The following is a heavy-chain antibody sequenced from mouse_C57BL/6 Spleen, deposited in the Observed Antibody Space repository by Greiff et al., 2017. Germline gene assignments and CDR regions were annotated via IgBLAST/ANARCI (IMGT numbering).Heavy chain of an antibody. CDR3: ARGYYYGSSCEAWFAY. J-gene: IGHJ3*01. Sequence: QVQLQQPGAELVRPGSSVKLSCKASGYTFTSYWMHWVKQRPIQGLEWIGNIDPSDSETHYNPKFKDKATLTVDKSSSTAYMQLSSLTSEDSAVYYCARGYYYGSSCEAWFAYWDQGTLVNVS. D-gene: IGHD1-1*01. CDR1: GYTFTSYW. V-gene: IGHV1-52*01. CDR2: IDPSDSET.